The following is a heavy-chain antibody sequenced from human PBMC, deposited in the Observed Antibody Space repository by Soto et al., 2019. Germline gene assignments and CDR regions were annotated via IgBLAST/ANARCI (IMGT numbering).Heavy chain of an antibody. Sequence: VKVSRKASGYTFTSYGISWVRQAPGQGLEWMGWISAYNGNTNYAQKLQGRVTMTTDTSTSTAYMELRSLRSDDTAVYYCARLFKDIVVVPEEHYYYYYMAVWGKGTTVTVSS. D-gene: IGHD2-2*01. CDR3: ARLFKDIVVVPEEHYYYYYMAV. CDR2: ISAYNGNT. CDR1: GYTFTSYG. V-gene: IGHV1-18*01. J-gene: IGHJ6*03.